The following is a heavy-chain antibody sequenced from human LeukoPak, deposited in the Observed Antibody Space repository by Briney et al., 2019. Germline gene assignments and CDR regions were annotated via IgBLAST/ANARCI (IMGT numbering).Heavy chain of an antibody. CDR2: INWNGGST. CDR1: GFTFDDYG. J-gene: IGHJ3*02. Sequence: GGSLRLSCAASGFTFDDYGMSWVRQAPGKGLEWVSGINWNGGSTGYADSVKGRFTISRDNAKNSLYLQMNSLRAEDTALYYCAKDIDIVVVVAATGDAFDIWGQGTMVTVSS. D-gene: IGHD2-15*01. V-gene: IGHV3-20*04. CDR3: AKDIDIVVVVAATGDAFDI.